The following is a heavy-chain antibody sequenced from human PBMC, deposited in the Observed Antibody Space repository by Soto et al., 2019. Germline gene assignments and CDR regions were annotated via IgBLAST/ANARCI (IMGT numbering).Heavy chain of an antibody. CDR1: GFTFSSYD. CDR3: ARKVSHCSSTSCYDWFDP. D-gene: IGHD2-2*01. V-gene: IGHV3-13*05. Sequence: GGSLRLSCAASGFTFSSYDMHWVRQATGKGLEWVSAIGTAGDPYYPGSVKGRFTISRENAKNSLYLQMNSLRAGDTAVYYCARKVSHCSSTSCYDWFDPWGQGTLVTVSS. J-gene: IGHJ5*02. CDR2: IGTAGDP.